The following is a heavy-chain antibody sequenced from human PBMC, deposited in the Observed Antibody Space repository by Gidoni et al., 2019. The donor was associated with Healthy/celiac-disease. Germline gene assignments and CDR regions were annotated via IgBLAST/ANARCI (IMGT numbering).Heavy chain of an antibody. J-gene: IGHJ6*02. CDR1: VFTSISYS. D-gene: IGHD6-13*01. V-gene: IGHV3-21*01. Sequence: EVQLVESGGGLVKPGGSLRLSCAASVFTSISYSMNWVRQAPGKGLEGVSSISSSSSYIYYADSVKGRFTISRDNAKNSLYLQMNSLRAEDTAVYYCASPEKDSSSWFTNYYGMDVWGQGTTVTVSS. CDR2: ISSSSSYI. CDR3: ASPEKDSSSWFTNYYGMDV.